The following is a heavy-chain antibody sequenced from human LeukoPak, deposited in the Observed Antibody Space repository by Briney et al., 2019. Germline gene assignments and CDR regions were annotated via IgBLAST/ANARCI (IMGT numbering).Heavy chain of an antibody. CDR2: ISGSGDST. V-gene: IGHV3-23*01. Sequence: GGSLRLSRAASGFTFSNYAMSCVRQAPGEGLEWVSAISGSGDSTYYADSVKGRFTISRDNSKNTLYLHMNSLGAEDTAVYYCARFKIYVADISGYYNYWGQGTLVTVSS. D-gene: IGHD3-22*01. CDR3: ARFKIYVADISGYYNY. CDR1: GFTFSNYA. J-gene: IGHJ4*02.